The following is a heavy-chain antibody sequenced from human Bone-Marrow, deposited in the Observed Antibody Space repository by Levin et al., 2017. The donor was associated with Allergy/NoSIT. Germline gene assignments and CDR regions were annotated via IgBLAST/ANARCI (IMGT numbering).Heavy chain of an antibody. V-gene: IGHV2-5*02. CDR1: GFSLSSSGVG. CDR2: IYWDDDK. CDR3: AHRRVVETTTPFDY. Sequence: TLSLTCTFSGFSLSSSGVGVGWIRQPPGKALEWLALIYWDDDKRYRPSLKSRLTITKDTSKNQVFLTMTNMDPVDTATYYCAHRRVVETTTPFDYWGQGTLVTVSS. D-gene: IGHD1-26*01. J-gene: IGHJ4*02.